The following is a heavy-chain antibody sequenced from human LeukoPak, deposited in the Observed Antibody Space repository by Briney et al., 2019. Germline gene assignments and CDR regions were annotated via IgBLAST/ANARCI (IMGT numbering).Heavy chain of an antibody. CDR1: GAPITRYY. J-gene: IGHJ4*02. V-gene: IGHV4-59*08. Sequence: SETLSLTCTVSGAPITRYYWSWIRQPPGKGLEWIGYIYYTGSANYNPSLKSRVTISVDTSKNQFSLKLSSVTAADTAVYYCARSSWYSGSYFDYWGQGTLVTVSS. CDR2: IYYTGSA. D-gene: IGHD1-26*01. CDR3: ARSSWYSGSYFDY.